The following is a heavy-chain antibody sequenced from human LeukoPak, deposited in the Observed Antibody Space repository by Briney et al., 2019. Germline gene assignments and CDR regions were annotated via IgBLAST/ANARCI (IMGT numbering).Heavy chain of an antibody. V-gene: IGHV3-15*01. D-gene: IGHD2-2*01. Sequence: GGSLRLSCAASGFTFSNAWMSWVRQAPGKGLEWVGRIKSKTDGGTTDYAAPVKGRFTISRDDSKNTLYLQMNSLKTEDTAVYYCTTVGYCSSTSCYAGRWYYYYMDVWGKGTTVTVSS. CDR1: GFTFSNAW. CDR2: IKSKTDGGTT. CDR3: TTVGYCSSTSCYAGRWYYYYMDV. J-gene: IGHJ6*03.